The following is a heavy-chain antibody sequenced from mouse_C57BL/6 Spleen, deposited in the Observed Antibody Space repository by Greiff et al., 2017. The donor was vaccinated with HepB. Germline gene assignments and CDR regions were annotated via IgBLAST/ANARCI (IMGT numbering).Heavy chain of an antibody. D-gene: IGHD1-1*01. V-gene: IGHV1-4*01. CDR1: GYTFTSYT. CDR2: INPSSGYT. J-gene: IGHJ1*03. CDR3: ARSLGGSSHWYFDV. Sequence: VQRVESGAELARPGASVKMSCKASGYTFTSYTMHWVKQRPGQGLEWIGYINPSSGYTKYNQKFKDKATLTADKSSSTAYMQLSSLTSEDSAVYYCARSLGGSSHWYFDVWGTGTTVTVSS.